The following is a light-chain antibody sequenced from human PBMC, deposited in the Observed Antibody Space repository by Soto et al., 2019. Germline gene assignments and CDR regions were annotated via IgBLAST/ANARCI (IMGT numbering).Light chain of an antibody. CDR1: QSINSRY. CDR3: QHFGSSPGFT. J-gene: IGKJ3*01. CDR2: GAS. Sequence: EIVLTQSPGTLSLSPGERATLSCRASQSINSRYLAWYQQKPGQAPRLLIYGASSRATGIPDRFSGSGSGTDFTLTISRLEPEDFAVYYCQHFGSSPGFTFGPGTIVDLK. V-gene: IGKV3-20*01.